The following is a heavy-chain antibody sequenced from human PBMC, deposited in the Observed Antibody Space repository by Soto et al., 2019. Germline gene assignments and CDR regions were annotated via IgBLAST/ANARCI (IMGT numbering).Heavy chain of an antibody. J-gene: IGHJ6*02. D-gene: IGHD7-27*01. V-gene: IGHV4-30-4*01. CDR2: IYYSGST. CDR1: GDSLSIGDDY. CDR3: ARDQEGLGKGYYYYGMDV. Sequence: LSLTCTVSGDSLSIGDDYWSWIRQPPGKGLEWIGYIYYSGSTYYNPSLKSRVTISVDTSKNQFSLKLSSVTAADTAVYYCARDQEGLGKGYYYYGMDVWGQGTTVTVSS.